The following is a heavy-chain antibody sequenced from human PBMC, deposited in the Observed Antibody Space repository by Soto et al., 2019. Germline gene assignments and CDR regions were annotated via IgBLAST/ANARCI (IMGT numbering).Heavy chain of an antibody. CDR3: ARDPLWFGDLLPRGNWYFDL. CDR2: INPAGGNP. Sequence: HVQLVQSGAEVKKPGDSVKVSCKASGYNFTTYSMHWVRQAPGQGLEWMGMINPAGGNPSYAQKFQGRITLTRDTSTSTVYMELSSLRSEDTAVYYCARDPLWFGDLLPRGNWYFDLWGRGTLVTVSA. J-gene: IGHJ2*01. D-gene: IGHD3-10*01. V-gene: IGHV1-46*01. CDR1: GYNFTTYS.